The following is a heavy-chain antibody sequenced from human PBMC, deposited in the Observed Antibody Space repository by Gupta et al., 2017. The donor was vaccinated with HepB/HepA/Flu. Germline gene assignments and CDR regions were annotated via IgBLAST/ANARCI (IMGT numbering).Heavy chain of an antibody. CDR3: ARGDTGLDY. J-gene: IGHJ4*02. CDR1: GFIVSRNY. Sequence: EVQLVESGGGLVQPGGSLRLSCAASGFIVSRNYMSWVRQAPGKGLEWVSIIYSDGTTYYANSVRGRFTISRHTSENTLLLQMNSLKTEDTAVYYCARGDTGLDYWGQGTLVTVSS. V-gene: IGHV3-53*04. CDR2: IYSDGTT. D-gene: IGHD5-18*01.